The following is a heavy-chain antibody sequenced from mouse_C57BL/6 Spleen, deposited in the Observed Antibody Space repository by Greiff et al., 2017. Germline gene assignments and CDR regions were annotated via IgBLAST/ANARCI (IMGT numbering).Heavy chain of an antibody. CDR1: GSTFTSYW. D-gene: IGHD2-5*01. Sequence: QVQLQQPGAELVKPGASVKLSCKASGSTFTSYWMHWVKQRPGQGLEWIGMIHPNSGSTNYNEKFKSKATLTVDKSSSTAYMQLSSLTSEDSAVYYCARSYYSNYGGLAYWGQGTLVTGSA. CDR2: IHPNSGST. V-gene: IGHV1-64*01. J-gene: IGHJ3*01. CDR3: ARSYYSNYGGLAY.